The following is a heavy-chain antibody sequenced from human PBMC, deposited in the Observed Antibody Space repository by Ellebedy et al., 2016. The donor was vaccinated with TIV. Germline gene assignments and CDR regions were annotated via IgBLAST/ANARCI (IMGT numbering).Heavy chain of an antibody. J-gene: IGHJ4*02. CDR1: GFTFSSYE. CDR3: ARGRSSSWYEIDY. D-gene: IGHD6-13*01. V-gene: IGHV3-48*03. Sequence: PGGSLRLSCAAPGFTFSSYEMNWVRQAPGKGLEWVSYISSSASTIYYADSVKGRFTISRDNAKNSLYLQMNSLRAEDTAVYYCARGRSSSWYEIDYWGQGTLVTVSS. CDR2: ISSSASTI.